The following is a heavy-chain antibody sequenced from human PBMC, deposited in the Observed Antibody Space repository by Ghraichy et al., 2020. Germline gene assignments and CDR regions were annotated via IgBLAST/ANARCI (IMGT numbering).Heavy chain of an antibody. Sequence: GGSLRLSCAASGFTFSIYSVNWVRQAPGKGLEWVSSISSSSIYIYYADSVKGRFTISRDNAKNSLYLQMSSLRAEDTAVYYCASSTPSYQSSVLNAFDIWGQGTMVTVSS. J-gene: IGHJ3*02. CDR2: ISSSSIYI. CDR1: GFTFSIYS. CDR3: ASSTPSYQSSVLNAFDI. D-gene: IGHD2-2*01. V-gene: IGHV3-21*01.